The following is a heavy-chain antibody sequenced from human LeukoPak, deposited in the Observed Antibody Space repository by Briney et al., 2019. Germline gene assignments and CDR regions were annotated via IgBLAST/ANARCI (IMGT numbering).Heavy chain of an antibody. CDR1: GYSFTSYW. CDR3: ARLLDYYDSSGYPNY. Sequence: GESLKISCKGSGYSFTSYWIGWVRQMPGKGLEWMGIIYPDDSDTRYSPSFQGQVTISADKSISTAYLQWSSLKASDTAMYYCARLLDYYDSSGYPNYWGQGTLVTVSS. J-gene: IGHJ4*02. CDR2: IYPDDSDT. D-gene: IGHD3-22*01. V-gene: IGHV5-51*01.